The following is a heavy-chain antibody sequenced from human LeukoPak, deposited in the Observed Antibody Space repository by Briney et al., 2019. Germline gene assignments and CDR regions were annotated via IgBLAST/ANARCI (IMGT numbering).Heavy chain of an antibody. V-gene: IGHV4-61*05. CDR2: IYYSGST. CDR1: SGSISTSNYY. Sequence: SETLSLTCTVSSGSISTSNYYWGWVRQPPGKALEWIGYIYYSGSTNYNPSLKSRVTISVDTSKNQFSLKLSSVTAADTAVYYCARSISDWNFQNYFDYWGQGTLVTVSS. D-gene: IGHD1-7*01. J-gene: IGHJ4*02. CDR3: ARSISDWNFQNYFDY.